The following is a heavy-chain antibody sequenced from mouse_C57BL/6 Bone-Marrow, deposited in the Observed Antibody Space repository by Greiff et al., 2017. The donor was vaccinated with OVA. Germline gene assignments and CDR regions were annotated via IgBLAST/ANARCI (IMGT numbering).Heavy chain of an antibody. CDR3: TNYVGYYGFAY. CDR1: GFNIKDDY. Sequence: VQLQQSGAELVRPGASVKLSCTASGFNIKDDYMPWVKQRPEQGLEWIGWIDPENGDTEYASKFQGKATLTADTSSNTAYLQLSSLTTEDTAVYYWTNYVGYYGFAYWGQGTLVTVSA. J-gene: IGHJ3*01. V-gene: IGHV14-4*01. CDR2: IDPENGDT. D-gene: IGHD2-3*01.